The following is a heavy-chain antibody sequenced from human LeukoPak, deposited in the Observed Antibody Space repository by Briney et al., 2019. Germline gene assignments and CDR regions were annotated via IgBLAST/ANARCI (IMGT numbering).Heavy chain of an antibody. CDR3: ARDQTYSGSGIYTYFDY. Sequence: KPSETLSLTCTVSGGSISNYYWSWIRQPAGEGLEWIGRVYSSGSTYYNPSLESRVTMSVDTSKNQFSLRLSSVTAADTAVYYCARDQTYSGSGIYTYFDYWGQGILVTVSS. D-gene: IGHD3-10*01. J-gene: IGHJ4*02. V-gene: IGHV4-4*07. CDR2: VYSSGST. CDR1: GGSISNYY.